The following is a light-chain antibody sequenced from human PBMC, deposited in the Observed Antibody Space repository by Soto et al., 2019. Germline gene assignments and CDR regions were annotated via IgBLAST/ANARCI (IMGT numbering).Light chain of an antibody. V-gene: IGKV1-12*01. CDR1: QAIGDR. J-gene: IGKJ2*01. Sequence: DIQLTQSPSSVSASVGDRVTITCRASQAIGDRLAWFQQKPGRAPRHLIQFASTLLRGVPSRFSGRGSGTDFTLTISSLQPEDFATYYCQQSYSTPPETFGQGTKLEIK. CDR3: QQSYSTPPET. CDR2: FAS.